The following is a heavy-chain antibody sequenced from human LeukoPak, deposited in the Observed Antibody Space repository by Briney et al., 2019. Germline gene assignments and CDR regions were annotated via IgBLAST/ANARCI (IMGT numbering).Heavy chain of an antibody. Sequence: ASVKVSCKASGYTFTGYYMHWVRPAPGQGLEWMGWINPNSGGTNYAQKFQGRVTMTRDTSISTAYMELSRLRSDDTAVYYCARDRARIPDFWSGYSCDPRGQGTLVTVSS. V-gene: IGHV1-2*02. CDR3: ARDRARIPDFWSGYSCDP. D-gene: IGHD3-3*01. CDR1: GYTFTGYY. J-gene: IGHJ5*02. CDR2: INPNSGGT.